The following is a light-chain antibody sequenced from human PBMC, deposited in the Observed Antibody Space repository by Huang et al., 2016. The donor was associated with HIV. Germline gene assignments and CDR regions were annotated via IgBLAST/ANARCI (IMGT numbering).Light chain of an antibody. J-gene: IGKJ4*01. Sequence: EIVLTQSPATLSLSPGERATLSCRASQSVSTYLAWYQLKPGQAPRLLIYDVSNRATGIPARFSGSGSGTDFTLTISSLEPEDFAVYYCQQRSNWLLTFGGGTKVEIK. V-gene: IGKV3-11*01. CDR1: QSVSTY. CDR2: DVS. CDR3: QQRSNWLLT.